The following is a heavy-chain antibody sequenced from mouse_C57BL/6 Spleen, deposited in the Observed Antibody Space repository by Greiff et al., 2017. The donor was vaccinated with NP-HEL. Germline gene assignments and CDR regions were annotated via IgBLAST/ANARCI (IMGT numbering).Heavy chain of an antibody. J-gene: IGHJ1*03. V-gene: IGHV5-16*01. D-gene: IGHD1-1*01. Sequence: EVQLVESEGGLVQPGSSMKLSCTASGFTFSDYYMAWVRQVPEKGLEWVANINYDGSSTYYLDSLKSRFIISRDNAKNILYLQMSSLKSEDTATYYCARDSGSSYVGYFDVWGTGTTVTVSS. CDR3: ARDSGSSYVGYFDV. CDR2: INYDGSST. CDR1: GFTFSDYY.